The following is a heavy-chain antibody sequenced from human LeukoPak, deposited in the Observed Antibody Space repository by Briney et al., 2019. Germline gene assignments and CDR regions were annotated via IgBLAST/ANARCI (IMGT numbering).Heavy chain of an antibody. V-gene: IGHV3-23*01. CDR2: IGASGEST. D-gene: IGHD3-10*01. J-gene: IGHJ4*02. CDR1: GFTFSVAA. CDR3: AKGLGIGELWVDS. Sequence: PGGSLRLSCAASGFTFSVAAMTWVRQAPGKGLEWVSLIGASGESTYYADSVKGRFTISRDNSKNTVYLQMNSLRAEDTAVYYCAKGLGIGELWVDSWGQGTLVTVSS.